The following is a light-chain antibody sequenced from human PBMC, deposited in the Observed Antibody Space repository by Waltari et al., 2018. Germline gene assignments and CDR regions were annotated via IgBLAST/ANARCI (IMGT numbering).Light chain of an antibody. CDR3: QTGGHGTWV. V-gene: IGLV4-69*01. CDR1: SGPITNA. CDR2: VNSDGSH. Sequence: QLLLPQSPSPTPPLSPSPKLPRTLCSGPITNAIASPQQQPEKGPRYLMKVNSDGSHNKGDEIPDRFSGSGSGAERYLSISSLQSEDEADYFCQTGGHGTWVFGGGTKLTVL. J-gene: IGLJ3*02.